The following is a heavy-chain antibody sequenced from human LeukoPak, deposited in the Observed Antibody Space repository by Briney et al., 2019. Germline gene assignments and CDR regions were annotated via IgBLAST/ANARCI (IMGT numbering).Heavy chain of an antibody. CDR3: AKDLDDNGDYWFDY. CDR2: ISGSGGST. V-gene: IGHV3-23*01. J-gene: IGHJ4*02. D-gene: IGHD4-17*01. CDR1: GLTFSSYA. Sequence: GGSLRLSCAASGLTFSSYAMSWVRQAPGKGLEWVSAISGSGGSTYYADSVKGRFTISRDNSKNTLYLQMNSLRAEDTAVYYCAKDLDDNGDYWFDYWGQGTLVTVSS.